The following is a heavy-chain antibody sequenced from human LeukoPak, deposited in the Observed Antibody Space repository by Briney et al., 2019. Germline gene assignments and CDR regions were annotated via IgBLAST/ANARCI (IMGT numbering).Heavy chain of an antibody. CDR2: IYYSGST. CDR1: GGSISSGDYY. Sequence: SETLSLTCTVSGGSISSGDYYWSWIRQPPGKGLEWIGYIYYSGSTYYNPSLKSRVTISVDASKNQFSLKLSSVTAADTAVYYCARGGADSFNYWGQGTLITVSS. J-gene: IGHJ4*02. V-gene: IGHV4-30-4*01. CDR3: ARGGADSFNY. D-gene: IGHD1-26*01.